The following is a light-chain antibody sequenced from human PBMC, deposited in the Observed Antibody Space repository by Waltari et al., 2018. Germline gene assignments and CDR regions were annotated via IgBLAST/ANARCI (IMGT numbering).Light chain of an antibody. CDR3: AAWDDSLSGWV. J-gene: IGLJ3*02. CDR1: SSTTGTNY. V-gene: IGLV1-47*01. Sequence: QSVLTQPPSASGAPGQRVTISCSGTSSTTGTNYLYWYQQLPATAPKLLIYRSDQRRSGVPDRVSGSKSGTSASLAISGLRSEDEADYYCAAWDDSLSGWVFGGGTKLTVL. CDR2: RSD.